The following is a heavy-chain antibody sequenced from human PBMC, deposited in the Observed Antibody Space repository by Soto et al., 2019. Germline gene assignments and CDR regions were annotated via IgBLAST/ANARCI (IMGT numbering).Heavy chain of an antibody. Sequence: PGESLKISCKGSGYSFTSYWISWVRQMPGKGLEWMGRIDPSDSHTNYSPSFQGHVTISADKSISTAYLQWSSLKASDTAMYYCARQIYDSDTGPNFQYYFDSWGQGTPVTVSS. J-gene: IGHJ4*02. V-gene: IGHV5-10-1*01. CDR3: ARQIYDSDTGPNFQYYFDS. CDR1: GYSFTSYW. CDR2: IDPSDSHT. D-gene: IGHD3-22*01.